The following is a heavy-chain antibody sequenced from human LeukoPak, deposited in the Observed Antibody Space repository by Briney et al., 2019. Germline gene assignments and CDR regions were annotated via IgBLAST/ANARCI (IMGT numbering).Heavy chain of an antibody. CDR2: MYYSGSGST. D-gene: IGHD6-19*01. CDR3: ARVRRGGWAPSFDY. J-gene: IGHJ4*02. CDR1: GDYITGYY. Sequence: SETLSLTCSVSGDYITGYYWSWIRQPPGKGLEYIGYMYYSGSGSTNYNPPLKSRVTISVDTSKNQVSLKLSSVTAADTAVYYCARVRRGGWAPSFDYWGQGILVTVSS. V-gene: IGHV4-59*01.